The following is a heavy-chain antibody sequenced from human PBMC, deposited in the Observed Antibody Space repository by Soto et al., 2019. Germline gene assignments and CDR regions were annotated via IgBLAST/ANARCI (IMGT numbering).Heavy chain of an antibody. J-gene: IGHJ5*02. CDR3: ARSLNSGSPFDP. Sequence: TGGALRLSCAASAFTFSSYGMSWGRQAPGKGLEWVSAISGGGDNTYYADSVKGRFTISRDNSKNTLYLQMNSLTAEDTAVYVWARSLNSGSPFDPWGKGTLVTVDS. D-gene: IGHD6-6*01. CDR2: ISGGGDNT. V-gene: IGHV3-23*01. CDR1: AFTFSSYG.